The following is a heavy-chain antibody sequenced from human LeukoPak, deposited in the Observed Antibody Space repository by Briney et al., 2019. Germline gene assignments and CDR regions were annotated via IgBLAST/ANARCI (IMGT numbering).Heavy chain of an antibody. CDR3: ARLVRGSRYFDY. V-gene: IGHV4-31*03. D-gene: IGHD3-10*01. J-gene: IGHJ4*02. Sequence: PSQTLSLTCTVSGGSISSGGYYWSWIRQHPGKGLEWIGYIYYSGSTYYNPSLKSRVTMSVDTSKNQFSLKLSSVTAADTAVYYCARLVRGSRYFDYWGQGTLVTVPS. CDR2: IYYSGST. CDR1: GGSISSGGYY.